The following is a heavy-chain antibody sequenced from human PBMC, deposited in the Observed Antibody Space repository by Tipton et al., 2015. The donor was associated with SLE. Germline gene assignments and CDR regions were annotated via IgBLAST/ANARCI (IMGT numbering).Heavy chain of an antibody. CDR3: AYSRRIAIFGVVDDF. CDR1: GGSFTGYY. CDR2: ISHGGST. Sequence: LRLSCAVYGGSFTGYYWRWIRQPPGKGLEWIGEISHGGSTNYNPSLKSRVTISMDTSKNQFSLKPSSVTAADTAVYYCAYSRRIAIFGVVDDFWSQGTLVTVPS. V-gene: IGHV4-34*01. D-gene: IGHD3-3*01. J-gene: IGHJ4*02.